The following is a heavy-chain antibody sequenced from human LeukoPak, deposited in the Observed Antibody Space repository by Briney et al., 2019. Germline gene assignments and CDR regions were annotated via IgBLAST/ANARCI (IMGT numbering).Heavy chain of an antibody. J-gene: IGHJ4*02. CDR3: ARAHVDTAMGLDY. Sequence: TPSETLSLTCAVYGGSFSGYYWSWIRQPPGKGLEWIGEINHSGSTNYNPSLKSRVTISVDTSKNQFSLKLSSVTAADTAVYYCARAHVDTAMGLDYWGQGTLVTVSS. CDR1: GGSFSGYY. D-gene: IGHD5-18*01. V-gene: IGHV4-34*01. CDR2: INHSGST.